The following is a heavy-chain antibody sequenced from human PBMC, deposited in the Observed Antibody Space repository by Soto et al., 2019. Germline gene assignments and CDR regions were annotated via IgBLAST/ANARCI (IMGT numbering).Heavy chain of an antibody. CDR3: VRAVKRYTSGWHDYFDY. CDR1: GFTFSNYA. CDR2: ISYDGTRT. D-gene: IGHD6-19*01. V-gene: IGHV3-30-3*01. Sequence: QVQLVESGGGLVQPGGSLRLSCSASGFTFSNYAMDWVRQAPGKGLEWVGVISYDGTRTFYADSVKGRFTISRDNSKNTLYLQMNSLRLDDSAGYYCVRAVKRYTSGWHDYFDYWGQGTLVTVAS. J-gene: IGHJ4*02.